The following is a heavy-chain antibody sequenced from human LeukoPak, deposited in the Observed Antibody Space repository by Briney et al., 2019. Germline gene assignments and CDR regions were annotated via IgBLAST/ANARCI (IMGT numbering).Heavy chain of an antibody. CDR1: GFTFSSYA. CDR2: ISYDGSNK. J-gene: IGHJ4*02. Sequence: PGGSLRLSCAASGFTFSSYAMHWVRQAPGKGLEWVAVISYDGSNKYYADSVKGRFTISRDNSKNTLYLQMNSLRAEDTAVYYCAREGVLVATISLWDYWGQGTLVTVSS. D-gene: IGHD5-12*01. V-gene: IGHV3-30*04. CDR3: AREGVLVATISLWDY.